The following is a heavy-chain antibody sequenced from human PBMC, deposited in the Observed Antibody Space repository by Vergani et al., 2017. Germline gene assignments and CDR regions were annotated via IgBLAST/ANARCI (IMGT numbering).Heavy chain of an antibody. D-gene: IGHD5-12*01. Sequence: EVQLVESGGGLVQPGGSLRLSCSASGFTFSSYAMHWVRQAPGKGLEYVSAISSNGGSTYYADSVKGRFTISRDNSKNTLYLQMSSLRAEDTAVYYCVKRTSVVATERGDYWGQGTLVTVSS. CDR1: GFTFSSYA. V-gene: IGHV3-64D*06. J-gene: IGHJ4*02. CDR2: ISSNGGST. CDR3: VKRTSVVATERGDY.